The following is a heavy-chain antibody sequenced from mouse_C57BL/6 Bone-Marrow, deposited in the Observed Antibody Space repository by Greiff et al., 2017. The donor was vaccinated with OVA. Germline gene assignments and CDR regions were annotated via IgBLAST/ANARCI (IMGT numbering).Heavy chain of an antibody. J-gene: IGHJ4*01. D-gene: IGHD1-1*01. V-gene: IGHV3-6*01. CDR2: ISYDGSN. CDR1: GYSITSGYY. Sequence: EVQLQQSGPGLVKPSQSLSLTCSVTGYSITSGYYWNWIRQFPGNKLEWMGYISYDGSNNYNPSIKNRISITRDTSKTQFFLKLNSVTTEDTATYYCARDSTTVVPYYAMDYWGQGTSVTVSS. CDR3: ARDSTTVVPYYAMDY.